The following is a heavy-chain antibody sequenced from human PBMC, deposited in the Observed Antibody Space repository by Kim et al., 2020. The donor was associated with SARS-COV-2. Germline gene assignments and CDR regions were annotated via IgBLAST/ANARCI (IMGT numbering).Heavy chain of an antibody. D-gene: IGHD3-9*01. Sequence: GGSLRLSCAASGFTVSSNYMSWVRQAPGKGLEWVSGIYSGGSTYYADSVKGRFTISRDNTKNTLYLQMNSLRAEDTAVYYCARDPYYDILTPHGMDVWGQGTGDTVS. CDR2: IYSGGST. CDR1: GFTVSSNY. CDR3: ARDPYYDILTPHGMDV. V-gene: IGHV3-66*01. J-gene: IGHJ6*02.